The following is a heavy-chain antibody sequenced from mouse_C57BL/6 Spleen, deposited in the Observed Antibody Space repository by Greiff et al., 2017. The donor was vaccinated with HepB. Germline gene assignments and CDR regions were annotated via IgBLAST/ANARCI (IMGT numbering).Heavy chain of an antibody. CDR3: ARGGDGSSYYYAMDY. D-gene: IGHD1-1*01. Sequence: QVQLQQPGAELVKPGASVKLSCKASGYTFTSYWMHWVKQRPGQGLEWIGMIHPNSGSTNYNEKFKSKATLTVDKSASTAYMQLSSLTSEASAVYYWARGGDGSSYYYAMDYWGQGTSVTVSS. J-gene: IGHJ4*01. CDR2: IHPNSGST. V-gene: IGHV1-64*01. CDR1: GYTFTSYW.